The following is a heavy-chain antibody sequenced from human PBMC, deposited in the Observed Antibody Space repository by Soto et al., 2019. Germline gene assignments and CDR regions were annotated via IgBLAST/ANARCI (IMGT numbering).Heavy chain of an antibody. Sequence: SETLSLTCAVSGGSISSGGYSWSWIRQPPGKGLEWIGYIYHSGSTYYNPSLKSRVTISVDRSKNQFSLKLSSVTAADTAVYYCARDGYSNPRYFDFWGRGTPVTVSS. CDR1: GGSISSGGYS. CDR2: IYHSGST. V-gene: IGHV4-30-2*01. J-gene: IGHJ2*01. D-gene: IGHD4-4*01. CDR3: ARDGYSNPRYFDF.